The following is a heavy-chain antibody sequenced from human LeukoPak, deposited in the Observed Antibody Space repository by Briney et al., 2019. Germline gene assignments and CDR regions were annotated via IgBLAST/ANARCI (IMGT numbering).Heavy chain of an antibody. V-gene: IGHV4-34*01. J-gene: IGHJ5*02. CDR1: GGSFSGYY. CDR3: ARGLSVAGLWYAGVGGRWFDP. Sequence: PSETLSLTCAVYGGSFSGYYWSWIRQPPGKGLEWIGEINHSGSTNYNPSLKSRVTISVDTSKNQFSLKLSSVTAADTAVYYCARGLSVAGLWYAGVGGRWFDPWGQGTLVTVSS. D-gene: IGHD6-19*01. CDR2: INHSGST.